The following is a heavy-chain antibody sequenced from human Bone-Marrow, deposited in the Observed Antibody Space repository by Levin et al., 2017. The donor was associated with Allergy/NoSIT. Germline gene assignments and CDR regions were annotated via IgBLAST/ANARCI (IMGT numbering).Heavy chain of an antibody. J-gene: IGHJ6*03. CDR1: GGSISSYY. D-gene: IGHD2-21*01. CDR3: ARGKGEGFLYYMDV. V-gene: IGHV4-59*01. Sequence: SETLSLTCTVSGGSISSYYWSWIRQPPGKGLEWIGYIYYSGSTNYNPSLKSRVTISVDTSKNQFSLKLSSVTAADTAVYYCARGKGEGFLYYMDVWGKGTTVTVSS. CDR2: IYYSGST.